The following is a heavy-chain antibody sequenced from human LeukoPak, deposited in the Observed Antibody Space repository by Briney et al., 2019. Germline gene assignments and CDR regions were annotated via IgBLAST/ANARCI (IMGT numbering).Heavy chain of an antibody. J-gene: IGHJ4*02. CDR1: GGSISSYY. D-gene: IGHD4-23*01. CDR3: AREDGGNSGYFDY. V-gene: IGHV4-59*01. CDR2: IYYSGST. Sequence: PSETLSLTCTVSGGSISSYYWGWIRQPPGKGLEWIGYIYYSGSTNYNPSLKSRVTISVDTSKNQFSLKLSSVTAADTAVYYCAREDGGNSGYFDYWGQGTLVTVSS.